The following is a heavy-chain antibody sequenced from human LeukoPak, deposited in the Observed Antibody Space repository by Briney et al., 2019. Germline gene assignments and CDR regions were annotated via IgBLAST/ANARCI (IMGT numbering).Heavy chain of an antibody. V-gene: IGHV3-23*01. CDR1: GFTFTSYA. CDR2: ISGDGDTT. J-gene: IGHJ5*02. Sequence: GGSLRLSCAASGFTFTSYAMSWVRQAPGKGLQWVSSISGDGDTTYYADSVKGRFTISRGNSKDTLYLQMNSLRVGDTAVYYCAKETPELHFDPRGQRTLVTVSS. CDR3: AKETPELHFDP. D-gene: IGHD1-26*01.